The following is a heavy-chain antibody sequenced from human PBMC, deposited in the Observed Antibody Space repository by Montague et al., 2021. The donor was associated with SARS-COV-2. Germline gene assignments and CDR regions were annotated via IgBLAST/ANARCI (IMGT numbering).Heavy chain of an antibody. D-gene: IGHD3-10*01. CDR2: IYYSGST. CDR1: GGSISSSSYY. J-gene: IGHJ6*02. Sequence: SETLSLTCTVSGGSISSSSYYWGWIRQPPGKGLEWIGSIYYSGSTYYNPSLKSRVTISVDTSKNQFSLKLSSVTAADTAVYYCARVKGNYYGSGSYYYYYYYGMDVWGQGTTVTVSS. CDR3: ARVKGNYYGSGSYYYYYYYGMDV. V-gene: IGHV4-39*07.